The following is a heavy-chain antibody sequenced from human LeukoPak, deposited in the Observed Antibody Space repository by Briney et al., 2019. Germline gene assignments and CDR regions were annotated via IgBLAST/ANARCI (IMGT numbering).Heavy chain of an antibody. CDR2: IYSGGST. J-gene: IGHJ4*02. D-gene: IGHD6-19*01. CDR1: GFTVSSNY. Sequence: GGSLRLSCAASGFTVSSNYMSWVRQAPGKGLEWVSVIYSGGSTYYADSVKGRFTISRDNAKNSLYLQMNSLRAEDTAVYYCARGSSGWYWVDYWGQGTLVTVSS. CDR3: ARGSSGWYWVDY. V-gene: IGHV3-53*01.